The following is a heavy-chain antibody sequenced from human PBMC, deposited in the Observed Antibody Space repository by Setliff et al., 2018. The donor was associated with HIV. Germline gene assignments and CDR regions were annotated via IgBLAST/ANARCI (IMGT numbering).Heavy chain of an antibody. CDR2: IYYSGST. J-gene: IGHJ6*03. Sequence: KPSETLSLTCTVSGGSISSSSYYWGWIRQPPGKGLEWIGSIYYSGSTYYNPSLKSRVTISVDTSKNQFSLKLSSVTAADTAVYYCARRNYGHYYMDVWGKGTTVTVSS. CDR1: GGSISSSSYY. D-gene: IGHD4-4*01. V-gene: IGHV4-39*01. CDR3: ARRNYGHYYMDV.